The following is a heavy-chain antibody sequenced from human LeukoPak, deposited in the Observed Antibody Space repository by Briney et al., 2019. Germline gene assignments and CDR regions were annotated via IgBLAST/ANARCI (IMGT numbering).Heavy chain of an antibody. V-gene: IGHV3-30*02. CDR3: AKGSNQLLIDHFDY. CDR2: IRYDGSNK. CDR1: GFTFSGYG. J-gene: IGHJ4*02. D-gene: IGHD2-2*01. Sequence: GGSLRLSCAASGFTFSGYGMHWVRQAPGKGLEWVAFIRYDGSNKYYADSVKGRFTISRDNSKNTLYLQMNSLRAEDTAVYYCAKGSNQLLIDHFDYWGQGTLVTVSS.